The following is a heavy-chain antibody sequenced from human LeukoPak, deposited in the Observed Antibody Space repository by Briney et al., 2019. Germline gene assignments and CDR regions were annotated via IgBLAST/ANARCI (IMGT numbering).Heavy chain of an antibody. CDR2: LRYDGSNK. Sequence: QPGGSLRLSCAASGFTFSNYGMHWVRQAPGKGLEWVAFLRYDGSNKYYADSVRGRFTISRDNSKNTLYLQMNSLRAEDTAVYYCAKDQYCTSTSCYVGYWGQGTLVTVSS. D-gene: IGHD2-2*01. CDR3: AKDQYCTSTSCYVGY. J-gene: IGHJ4*02. V-gene: IGHV3-30*02. CDR1: GFTFSNYG.